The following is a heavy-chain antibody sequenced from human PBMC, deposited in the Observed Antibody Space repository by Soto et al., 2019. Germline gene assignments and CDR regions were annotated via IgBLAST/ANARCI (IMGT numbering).Heavy chain of an antibody. CDR3: ARRGDTSNWFHP. V-gene: IGHV4-4*02. D-gene: IGHD2-21*01. CDR2: IYHSGST. Sequence: SETLSLTCAVSSGSISSSNWWSWVRQPPGKGLEWIGEIYHSGSTNYNPSLKSRVTISVDKSKNQFSLKLSSVTAADTAVYYCARRGDTSNWFHPWGQGTLVTVSS. J-gene: IGHJ5*02. CDR1: SGSISSSNW.